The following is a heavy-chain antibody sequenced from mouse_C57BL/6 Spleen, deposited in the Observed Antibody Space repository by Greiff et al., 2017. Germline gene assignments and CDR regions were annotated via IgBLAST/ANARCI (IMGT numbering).Heavy chain of an antibody. CDR2: IYPGSGST. D-gene: IGHD1-1*01. J-gene: IGHJ3*01. CDR3: ARSHYYGSSEGAPAY. Sequence: QVQLKQPGAELVKPGASVKMSCKASGYTFTSYWITWVKQRPGQGLEWIGDIYPGSGSTNYNEKFKSKATLTVDTSSSTAYMQLSSLTSEDSAVYYCARSHYYGSSEGAPAYWGQGTLVTVSA. V-gene: IGHV1-55*01. CDR1: GYTFTSYW.